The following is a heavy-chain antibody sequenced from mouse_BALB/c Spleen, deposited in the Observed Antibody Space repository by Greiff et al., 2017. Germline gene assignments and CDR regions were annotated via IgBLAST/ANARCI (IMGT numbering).Heavy chain of an antibody. CDR2: IDPENGDT. V-gene: IGHV14-4*02. CDR1: GFNIKDYY. J-gene: IGHJ2*01. Sequence: EVQLQQSGAELVRSGASVKLSCTASGFNIKDYYMHWVKQRPEQGLEWIGWIDPENGDTEYAPKFQGKATMTADTSSNTAYLQLSSLTSEDTAVYYCNAYSSLFDYWGQGTTLTVSS. D-gene: IGHD1-1*01. CDR3: NAYSSLFDY.